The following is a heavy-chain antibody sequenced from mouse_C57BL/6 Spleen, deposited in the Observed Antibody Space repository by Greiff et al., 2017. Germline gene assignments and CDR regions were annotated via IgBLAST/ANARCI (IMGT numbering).Heavy chain of an antibody. D-gene: IGHD5-1*01. CDR2: INPSTGGT. CDR1: GYSFTGYY. CDR3: ARYLDSNDAMEY. J-gene: IGHJ4*01. Sequence: VQLQQSGPELVKPGASVKISCKASGYSFTGYYMNWVKQSPEKSLEWIGEINPSTGGTTYNQKFKAKATLTVDKSSSTAYMQLKSLTSEDSAVYYCARYLDSNDAMEYWGQGTSVTVSS. V-gene: IGHV1-42*01.